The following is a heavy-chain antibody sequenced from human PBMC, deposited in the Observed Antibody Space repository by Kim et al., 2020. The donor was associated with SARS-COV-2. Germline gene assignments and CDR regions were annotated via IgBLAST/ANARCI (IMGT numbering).Heavy chain of an antibody. D-gene: IGHD2-21*01. V-gene: IGHV4-39*07. Sequence: SETLSLTCTIYNGSISSGSYYWGWVRQPPGKGLEWIGSIYYSGATYYNPSLESRVTISVNTSKNHFSLRLSSVTAADTAVYYCARYSSASTFYSYYGLDV. CDR1: NGSISSGSYY. CDR3: ARYSSASTFYSYYGLDV. J-gene: IGHJ6*01. CDR2: IYYSGAT.